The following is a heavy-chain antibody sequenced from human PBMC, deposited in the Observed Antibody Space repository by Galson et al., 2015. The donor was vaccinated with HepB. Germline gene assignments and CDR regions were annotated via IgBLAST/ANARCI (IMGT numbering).Heavy chain of an antibody. CDR1: GFTVSSNY. V-gene: IGHV3-66*01. Sequence: SLRLSCAASGFTVSSNYMSWVRQAPGKGLEWVSVIYSGGSTYYADSVKGRFTISRDNSKNTLYLQMNSLRAEDTAVYYCAGRDYDFWSGYFAFVIWGQGTMVTVSS. D-gene: IGHD3-3*01. J-gene: IGHJ3*02. CDR2: IYSGGST. CDR3: AGRDYDFWSGYFAFVI.